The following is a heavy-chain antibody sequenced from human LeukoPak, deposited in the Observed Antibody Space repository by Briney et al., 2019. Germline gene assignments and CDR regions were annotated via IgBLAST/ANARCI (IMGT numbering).Heavy chain of an antibody. V-gene: IGHV3-21*01. Sequence: GGSLRLSRAASGFTFSSYSMNWVRQAPGKGLEWVSSISSSSSYIYYADSVKGRFTISRDNAKNSLYLQMNSLRAEDTAVYYCARDSGYDLDDAFDIWGQGTMVTVSS. CDR2: ISSSSSYI. J-gene: IGHJ3*02. CDR3: ARDSGYDLDDAFDI. CDR1: GFTFSSYS. D-gene: IGHD5-12*01.